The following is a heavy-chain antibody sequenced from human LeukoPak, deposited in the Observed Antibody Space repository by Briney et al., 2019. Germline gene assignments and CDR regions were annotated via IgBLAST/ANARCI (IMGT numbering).Heavy chain of an antibody. CDR1: GFTFSAYA. J-gene: IGHJ3*02. CDR2: ISYDGSNK. V-gene: IGHV3-30*01. D-gene: IGHD1-26*01. Sequence: GRSLRLSCAASGFTFSAYAMHWVRQAPGKGLEWVAVISYDGSNKYYADSVKGRFTISGDKSKDTLYLQMNSLRPEDTAVYYCARGPGPIAGAKNPFDTGAKGTMVTVSS. CDR3: ARGPGPIAGAKNPFDT.